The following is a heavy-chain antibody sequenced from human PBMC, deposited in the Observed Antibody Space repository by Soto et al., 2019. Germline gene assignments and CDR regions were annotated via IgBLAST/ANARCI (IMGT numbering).Heavy chain of an antibody. Sequence: QVQLVESGGGVVQPGRSLRLSCTASGFTFSSYALHWVRQAPGKGLEWVAVMSYDGNKRYYADSVKGRFTIFRDISKNTLDLQMNSLRGEDTAVYYCARDGSDYGSGPLTFVDYYGLDVWGQGTKVTVS. J-gene: IGHJ6*02. D-gene: IGHD4-17*01. V-gene: IGHV3-30-3*01. CDR2: MSYDGNKR. CDR3: ARDGSDYGSGPLTFVDYYGLDV. CDR1: GFTFSSYA.